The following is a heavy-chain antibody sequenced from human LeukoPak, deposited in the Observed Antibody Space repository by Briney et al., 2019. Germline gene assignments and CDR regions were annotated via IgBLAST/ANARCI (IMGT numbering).Heavy chain of an antibody. CDR3: TTCLNGAGEPVAIYYYGMDV. D-gene: IGHD2-2*01. CDR1: GYTLTEMS. Sequence: ASVKVSCKVSGYTLTEMSIHWVRQAPGGALEWMGGFDPEDGETVYAPKFQGRVTMTEDTSADTAYMELSSLRSEDTAVYYCTTCLNGAGEPVAIYYYGMDVWGQGTTVTVSS. CDR2: FDPEDGET. V-gene: IGHV1-24*01. J-gene: IGHJ6*02.